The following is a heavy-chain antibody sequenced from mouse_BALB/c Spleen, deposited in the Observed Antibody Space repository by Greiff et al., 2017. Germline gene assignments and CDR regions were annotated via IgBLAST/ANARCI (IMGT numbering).Heavy chain of an antibody. V-gene: IGHV1-20*02. CDR1: GYSFTGYF. D-gene: IGHD1-1*01. Sequence: VHVKQSGPELVKPGASVKISCKASGYSFTGYFMNWVMQSHGKSLEWIGRINPYNGDTFYNQKFKGKATLTVDKSSSTAHMELRSLASEDSAVYYCARGTVVDYYAMDYWGQGTSVTVSS. J-gene: IGHJ4*01. CDR2: INPYNGDT. CDR3: ARGTVVDYYAMDY.